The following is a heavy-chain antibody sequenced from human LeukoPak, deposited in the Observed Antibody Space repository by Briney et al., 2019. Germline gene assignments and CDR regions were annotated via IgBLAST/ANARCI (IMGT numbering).Heavy chain of an antibody. V-gene: IGHV4-59*01. CDR2: IYYSGST. D-gene: IGHD5-24*01. J-gene: IGHJ3*02. CDR3: ARAVAVEGYLDAFDI. CDR1: GGSISSYY. Sequence: KPSETLSLTFTVSGGSISSYYWSWIRQPPGKGLEWIGYIYYSGSTNYNPSLKSRVTISVDTSKNQFSLKLSSVTAADTAVYYCARAVAVEGYLDAFDIWGQGTMVTVSS.